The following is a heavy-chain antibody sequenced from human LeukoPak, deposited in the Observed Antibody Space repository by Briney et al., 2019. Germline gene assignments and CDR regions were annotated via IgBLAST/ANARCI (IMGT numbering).Heavy chain of an antibody. CDR1: GFTFSSYA. V-gene: IGHV3-23*01. J-gene: IGHJ4*02. CDR3: AKDRYYDSSGYYYSWDY. Sequence: GGSLRLSCAASGFTFSSYAMSWVRQAPGKGLEWVSAISGSGGSTYYADSVKGQFTISRDNSKNTLYLQMNSLRAEDTAVYYCAKDRYYDSSGYYYSWDYWGRGTLVTVSS. CDR2: ISGSGGST. D-gene: IGHD3-22*01.